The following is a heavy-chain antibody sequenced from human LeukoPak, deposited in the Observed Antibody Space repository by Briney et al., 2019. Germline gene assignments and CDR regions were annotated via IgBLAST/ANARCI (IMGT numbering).Heavy chain of an antibody. CDR3: ARRRNSDDYYYYYMDV. D-gene: IGHD2-21*01. J-gene: IGHJ6*03. CDR2: INPNSGGT. CDR1: GYTFTGYY. Sequence: ASVKVSRKASGYTFTGYYMHWVRQAPGQGLEWMGWINPNSGGTDYAQKFQGRVTMTRDTSISTAYMELSRLRSDDTAVYYCARRRNSDDYYYYYMDVWGKGTTVTVSS. V-gene: IGHV1-2*02.